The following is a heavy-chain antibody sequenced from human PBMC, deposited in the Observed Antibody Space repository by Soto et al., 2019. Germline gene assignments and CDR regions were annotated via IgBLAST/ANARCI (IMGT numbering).Heavy chain of an antibody. CDR2: IKQDGSEK. D-gene: IGHD3-3*01. CDR1: GFTLSSYW. J-gene: IGHJ5*02. CDR3: ARDSRVTYQLWSGYLNGFEP. Sequence: GGSLRLSCAASGFTLSSYWMSWVRQAPGKGLAWVANIKQDGSEKYYVDSVKGRFTISRDNAKNSLYLQMNSLRAEDTAVYYCARDSRVTYQLWSGYLNGFEPWGQGALGTVSS. V-gene: IGHV3-7*05.